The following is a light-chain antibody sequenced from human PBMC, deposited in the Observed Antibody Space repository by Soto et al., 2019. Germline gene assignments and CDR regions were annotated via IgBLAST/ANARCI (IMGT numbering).Light chain of an antibody. V-gene: IGKV3-15*01. CDR2: GAS. Sequence: ETVMTQSPATLSVSPGEGATLSRRASQTINNNLAWYQQKPGQAPRLLIYGASRRATGVPARFSGSGSGTEFTLTISSLQSEDFAVYYCQHYNNGPRFGQGTKV. J-gene: IGKJ1*01. CDR3: QHYNNGPR. CDR1: QTINNN.